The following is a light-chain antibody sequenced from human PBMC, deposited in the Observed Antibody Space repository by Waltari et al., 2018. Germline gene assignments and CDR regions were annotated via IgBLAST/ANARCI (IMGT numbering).Light chain of an antibody. CDR3: QQYNSYSPT. Sequence: DIQMTQSPSTLSASLGDRVTITCQASQSISSWLAWYQQKPGKDPKLLIYKASSLESGVPSRFSGSGSGTEFTLTISSLQPDDFATYYCQQYNSYSPTFGQGTRVEIK. V-gene: IGKV1-5*03. J-gene: IGKJ1*01. CDR2: KAS. CDR1: QSISSW.